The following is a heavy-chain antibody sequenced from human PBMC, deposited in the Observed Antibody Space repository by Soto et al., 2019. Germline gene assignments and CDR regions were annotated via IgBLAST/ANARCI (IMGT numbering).Heavy chain of an antibody. CDR1: GFTFSDYP. CDR2: IGYDGAIK. D-gene: IGHD3-10*01. V-gene: IGHV3-30-3*01. CDR3: ARDISRGAPDYFDS. J-gene: IGHJ4*02. Sequence: QVQLVESGGGVVQPGRSLRLSCAASGFTFSDYPMHWVRQAPGKGLEWVAVIGYDGAIKLYADSVKGRFTISRDTSKNTLYLQMNSLRADDTAVYYCARDISRGAPDYFDSWGQGTLVTVSS.